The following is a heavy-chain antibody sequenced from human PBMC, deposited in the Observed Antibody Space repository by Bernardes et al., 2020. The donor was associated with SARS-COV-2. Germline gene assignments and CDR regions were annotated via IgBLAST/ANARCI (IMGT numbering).Heavy chain of an antibody. J-gene: IGHJ4*02. CDR1: GFTISPFA. CDR3: ATETQDYSSSYYDY. Sequence: GGSLRLSCAASGFTISPFAMHWVRQAPGKGLEWVAIISYEGRTEYNADSVKGRFNISRDTSKNTIFLQMSSLRVEDTAIYYCATETQDYSSSYYDYWGQGTLVTVSS. V-gene: IGHV3-30*19. D-gene: IGHD6-6*01. CDR2: ISYEGRTE.